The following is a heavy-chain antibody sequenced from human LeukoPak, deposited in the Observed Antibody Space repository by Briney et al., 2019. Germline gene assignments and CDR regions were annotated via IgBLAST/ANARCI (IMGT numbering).Heavy chain of an antibody. J-gene: IGHJ4*02. CDR2: IYYSGST. V-gene: IGHV4-59*01. D-gene: IGHD6-19*01. CDR1: GGSISSYY. CDR3: ARVVMSSGWYLVY. Sequence: PPETLSLTCTVSGGSISSYYWSWIRQPPGKGLEWIGYIYYSGSTNYNPSLKSRVTISVDTSKNQFSLKLISVTAADTAVYYCARVVMSSGWYLVYWGQGTLVTVSS.